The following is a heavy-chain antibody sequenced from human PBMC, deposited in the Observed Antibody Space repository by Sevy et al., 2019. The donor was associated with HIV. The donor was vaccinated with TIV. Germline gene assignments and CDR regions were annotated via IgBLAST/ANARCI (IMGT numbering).Heavy chain of an antibody. CDR1: DFSFSRNV. J-gene: IGHJ4*02. CDR3: ASEAGYGSDSRPFDY. CDR2: IWHDGNSK. V-gene: IGHV3-33*08. D-gene: IGHD2-21*02. Sequence: GGSLRLSCVASDFSFSRNVMHWVRQAPGKGLEWVAVIWHDGNSKYYADSVKGRFTISRDNSKNTLYLQMNSLRGEDTAVYYCASEAGYGSDSRPFDYWGQGTLVTVSS.